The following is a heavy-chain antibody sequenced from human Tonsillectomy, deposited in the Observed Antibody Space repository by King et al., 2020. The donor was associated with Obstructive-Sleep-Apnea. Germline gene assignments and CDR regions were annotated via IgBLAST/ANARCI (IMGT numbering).Heavy chain of an antibody. CDR2: INGVGSTT. CDR3: VAPLDGFWGN. V-gene: IGHV3-74*01. CDR1: GLTFSSNW. Sequence: VQLVESGGGLVQPGGSLRLSCAASGLTFSSNWMHWIRQAPGKGLMWVSRINGVGSTTNYADSVKGRFTISRDNAKNTLYLQMNSLRAEDTAVYYCVAPLDGFWGNWGQGTLVFVSS. J-gene: IGHJ4*02. D-gene: IGHD3-16*01.